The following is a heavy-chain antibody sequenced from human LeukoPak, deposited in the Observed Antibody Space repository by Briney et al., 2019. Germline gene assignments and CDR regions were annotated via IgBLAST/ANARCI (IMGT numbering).Heavy chain of an antibody. J-gene: IGHJ6*03. CDR3: ARGTRTYYYGSGSYAARHYYYYYMDV. V-gene: IGHV3-30*03. CDR1: GFTFSSYG. Sequence: GGSLRLSCAASGFTFSSYGMHWVRQAPGKGLEWVAVISYDGSNKYYADSVKGRFTISRDNSKNTLYLQMNSLRAEDTAVYYCARGTRTYYYGSGSYAARHYYYYYMDVWGKGTTVTISS. D-gene: IGHD3-10*01. CDR2: ISYDGSNK.